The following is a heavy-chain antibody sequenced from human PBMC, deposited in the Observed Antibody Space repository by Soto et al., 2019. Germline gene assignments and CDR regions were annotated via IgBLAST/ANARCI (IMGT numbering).Heavy chain of an antibody. CDR2: NSVTGAR. D-gene: IGHD3-3*01. Sequence: QVQLQESGPGLVKASETLSLLCSVSGEAVGSGQSYWNWVRQPPGKGLECIAQNSVTGARKNSASLNSRSTITVNPSNNQITRTLTSVTAADLAAYSSAPGRADSPRSSFTSRINVWGQGTIVTVAS. CDR1: GEAVGSGQSY. V-gene: IGHV4-61*01. CDR3: APGRADSPRSSFTSRINV. J-gene: IGHJ6*01.